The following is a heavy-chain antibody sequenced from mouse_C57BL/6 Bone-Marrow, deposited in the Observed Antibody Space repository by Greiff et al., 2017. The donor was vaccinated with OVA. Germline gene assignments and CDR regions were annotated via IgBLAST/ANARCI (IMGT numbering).Heavy chain of an antibody. Sequence: EVMLVESGEGLVKPGGSLKLSCAASGFTFSSYAMSWVRQTPEKRLEWVAYISSGGDYIYYADTVKGRFTISRDNARNTLYLQMSSLKSEDTAMYYCTRDRDYYYGSRPSFAYWGQGTLVTVSA. CDR2: ISSGGDYI. V-gene: IGHV5-9-1*02. CDR3: TRDRDYYYGSRPSFAY. J-gene: IGHJ3*01. CDR1: GFTFSSYA. D-gene: IGHD1-1*01.